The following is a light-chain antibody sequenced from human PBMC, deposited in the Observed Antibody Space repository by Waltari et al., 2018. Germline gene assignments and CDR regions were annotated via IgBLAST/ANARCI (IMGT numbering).Light chain of an antibody. CDR1: QAISTF. J-gene: IGKJ4*01. CDR3: QQYSTFPPT. CDR2: AES. Sequence: DIQMTQSPSSLSPSVGDRVILTCRASQAISTFLAWFQLKPGKAPKSLIYAESTLQTGVSSNFSGSGSGTDFTLTISSLQPGDCATYYCQQYSTFPPTFGGGTRVEI. V-gene: IGKV1-16*02.